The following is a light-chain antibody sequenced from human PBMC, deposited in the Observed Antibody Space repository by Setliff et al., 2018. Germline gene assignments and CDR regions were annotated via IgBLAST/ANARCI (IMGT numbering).Light chain of an antibody. CDR1: SSDVGGYNY. CDR2: EVS. J-gene: IGLJ1*01. V-gene: IGLV2-8*01. CDR3: SSYAGSNNPYV. Sequence: QSVLTQPPSASGSPGQSVTISCTGTSSDVGGYNYVSWYQQRPGKAPKLMIYEVSKRPSGVPDRFSGSKSGNTASLTVSGLQAEDEADYYCSSYAGSNNPYVFGTGTKGTVL.